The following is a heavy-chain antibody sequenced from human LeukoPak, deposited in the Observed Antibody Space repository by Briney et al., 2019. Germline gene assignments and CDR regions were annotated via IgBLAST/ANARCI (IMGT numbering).Heavy chain of an antibody. D-gene: IGHD2-2*01. V-gene: IGHV4-38-2*02. J-gene: IGHJ4*02. CDR3: ARHEPYCSSTSCYWDY. CDR1: GYSISSGYY. CDR2: IYHSGST. Sequence: SETLSLTCTVSGYSISSGYYWGWIRQPPGKGLEWIGSIYHSGSTYYNPSLKSRVTISVDTSKNQFSLKLSSVTAADTAVYYCARHEPYCSSTSCYWDYWGQGTLVTVSS.